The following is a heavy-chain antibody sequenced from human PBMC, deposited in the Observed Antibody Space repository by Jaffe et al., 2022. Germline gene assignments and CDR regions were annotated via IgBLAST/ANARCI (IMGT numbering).Heavy chain of an antibody. V-gene: IGHV4-38-2*01. CDR1: GYSINSAYF. Sequence: QVQLQESGPGLVKPSETLSLTCGVSGYSINSAYFWGWIRQPPGKGLEWIGNIYHTGATYYNPSLKSRVTISVDTSKNQLSLKLSSVTAADTAVYYCARRNYVSYYFDYWGQGTLVTVSS. J-gene: IGHJ4*02. D-gene: IGHD1-7*01. CDR2: IYHTGAT. CDR3: ARRNYVSYYFDY.